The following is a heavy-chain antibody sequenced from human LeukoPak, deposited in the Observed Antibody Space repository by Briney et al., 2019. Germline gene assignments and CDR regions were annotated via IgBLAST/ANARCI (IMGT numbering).Heavy chain of an antibody. J-gene: IGHJ5*02. D-gene: IGHD2-21*02. CDR1: GGSISSYY. V-gene: IGHV4-59*01. CDR3: ARDRCGGDCYSRWFDP. CDR2: IYYSGTT. Sequence: PSETLSLTCTVSGGSISSYYWSWIRQPPGKGLEWIGYIYYSGTTNYNPSLKSRVTISVDTSKDQFSLKLSSVTAADTAVYYCARDRCGGDCYSRWFDPWGQGTLVTVSS.